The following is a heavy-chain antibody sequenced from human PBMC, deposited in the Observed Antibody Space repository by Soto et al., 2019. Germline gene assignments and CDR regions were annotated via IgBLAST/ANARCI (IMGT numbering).Heavy chain of an antibody. J-gene: IGHJ6*02. D-gene: IGHD6-13*01. Sequence: GGSLRLSCAASGFTVSSNYMSWVRQAPGKGLEWVSVIYSGGSTYYADSVKGRFTISRDNSKNTLYLQMNSLRAEDTAVYYCARSSYSSSHFPYYYYGMDVWGQGTTVTVSS. CDR2: IYSGGST. V-gene: IGHV3-53*01. CDR3: ARSSYSSSHFPYYYYGMDV. CDR1: GFTVSSNY.